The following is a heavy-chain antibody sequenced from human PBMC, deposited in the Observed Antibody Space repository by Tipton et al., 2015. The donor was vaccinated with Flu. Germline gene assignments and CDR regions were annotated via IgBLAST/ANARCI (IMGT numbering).Heavy chain of an antibody. J-gene: IGHJ4*02. D-gene: IGHD1-26*01. CDR1: GGSISSYY. Sequence: TLSLTCTVSGGSISSYYWSWIRQPPGKGLEWIGYIYYSGSTNYNPSVKSRVTISVDTSKNQFSLKLSSVTAADTAVYYCARAPDSIVGATVFDYWGQGTLVTVSS. V-gene: IGHV4-59*01. CDR2: IYYSGST. CDR3: ARAPDSIVGATVFDY.